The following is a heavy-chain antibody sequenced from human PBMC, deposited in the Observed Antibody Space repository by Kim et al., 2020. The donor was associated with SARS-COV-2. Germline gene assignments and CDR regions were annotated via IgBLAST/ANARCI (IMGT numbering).Heavy chain of an antibody. D-gene: IGHD2-21*02. V-gene: IGHV4-38-2*02. CDR1: GYSIRSGYY. CDR2: VHHSGST. J-gene: IGHJ4*02. Sequence: SETLSLTCTVSGYSIRSGYYWGWVRQSPGKGQEWIGSVHHSGSTYYNSSLKSRVTISLDTSKNQFSLKLSSVTAADTAVYYCVRVGGEVFKLVVVTAIQFYLDYWGQGILVTVSS. CDR3: VRVGGEVFKLVVVTAIQFYLDY.